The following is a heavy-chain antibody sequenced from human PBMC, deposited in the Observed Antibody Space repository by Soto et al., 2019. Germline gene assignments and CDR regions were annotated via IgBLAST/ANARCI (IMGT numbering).Heavy chain of an antibody. CDR3: VQQWRHGMDV. CDR2: IDPSDSYT. CDR1: GYSFTSYW. V-gene: IGHV5-10-1*01. J-gene: IGHJ6*02. D-gene: IGHD6-19*01. Sequence: GESLKISCKGSGYSFTSYWISWVRQMPGKGLEWMGRIDPSDSYTNYSPSFQGHVTIAADKSISTAYLQWSSLKASDTAMYYCVQQWRHGMDVWGQGXTVTVYS.